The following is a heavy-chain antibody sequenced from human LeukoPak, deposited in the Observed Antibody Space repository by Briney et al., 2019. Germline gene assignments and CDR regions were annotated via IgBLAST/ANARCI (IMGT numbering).Heavy chain of an antibody. CDR2: IYYSGST. Sequence: PSETLSLTCTVSGGSISSYYWSWIRQPPGKGLEWIGYIYYSGSTNYNPSLKSRVTISVDTSKNQFSLKLSSVTAADTAVYYCARVSRWLNYDILTGYPYYFDYWGQGTLVTVSS. J-gene: IGHJ4*02. CDR1: GGSISSYY. D-gene: IGHD3-9*01. V-gene: IGHV4-59*01. CDR3: ARVSRWLNYDILTGYPYYFDY.